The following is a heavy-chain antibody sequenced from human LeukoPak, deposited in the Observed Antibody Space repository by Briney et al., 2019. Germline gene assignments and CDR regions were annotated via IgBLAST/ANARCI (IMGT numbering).Heavy chain of an antibody. V-gene: IGHV3-48*03. CDR3: ARERTTIMSGTAIGGY. CDR1: GFTFSSYE. J-gene: IGHJ4*02. CDR2: IDSSGSNI. Sequence: GGSLRLSCAASGFTFSSYEMNWVRQAPGKGLEWVSYIDSSGSNIHYADSVKGRFTISRDNAKNSLYLQMNSLRAEDTAVYYCARERTTIMSGTAIGGYWGQGTLVTVSS. D-gene: IGHD4-11*01.